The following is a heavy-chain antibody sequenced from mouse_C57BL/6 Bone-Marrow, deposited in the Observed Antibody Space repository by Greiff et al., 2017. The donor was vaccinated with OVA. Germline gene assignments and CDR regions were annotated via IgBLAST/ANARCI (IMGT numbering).Heavy chain of an antibody. CDR1: GYTFTSYW. J-gene: IGHJ1*03. CDR3: ARGDYYGWYFDV. D-gene: IGHD1-1*01. V-gene: IGHV1-59*01. Sequence: QVQLKQPGAELVRPGTSVKLSCKASGYTFTSYWMHWVKQRPGQGLEWIGVIDPSDSYTNYNQKFKGKATLTVDTSSSTAYMQLSSLTSEDSAVYYCARGDYYGWYFDVWGTGTTVTVSS. CDR2: IDPSDSYT.